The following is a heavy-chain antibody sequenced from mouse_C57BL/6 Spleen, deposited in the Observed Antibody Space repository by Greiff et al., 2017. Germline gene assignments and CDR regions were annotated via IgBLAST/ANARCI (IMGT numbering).Heavy chain of an antibody. J-gene: IGHJ1*03. D-gene: IGHD1-1*01. CDR1: GYTFTTYP. V-gene: IGHV1-47*01. Sequence: QVHVKQSGAELVKPGASVKMSCKASGYTFTTYPIEWMKQNHGKSLEWIGNFHPYNDDTKYNEKFKGKATLTVEKSSSTVYLELSRLTSDDSAVYYCARGIYGSSYRYFDVWGTGTTVTVSS. CDR2: FHPYNDDT. CDR3: ARGIYGSSYRYFDV.